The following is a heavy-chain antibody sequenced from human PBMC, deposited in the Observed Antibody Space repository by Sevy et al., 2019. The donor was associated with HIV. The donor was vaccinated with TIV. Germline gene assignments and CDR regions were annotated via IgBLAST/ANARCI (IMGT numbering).Heavy chain of an antibody. V-gene: IGHV3-53*01. Sequence: GGSLRLSCAASGFTVSSNYMSWVRQAPGKGLEWVSVIYSGGSTYYADSVKGRFTISRDNSKNTLYLQMNSLRAEDTAVYYCARNRLLWFGEVRYYYYGMDVWGQGTTVTVSS. CDR2: IYSGGST. CDR1: GFTVSSNY. J-gene: IGHJ6*02. CDR3: ARNRLLWFGEVRYYYYGMDV. D-gene: IGHD3-10*01.